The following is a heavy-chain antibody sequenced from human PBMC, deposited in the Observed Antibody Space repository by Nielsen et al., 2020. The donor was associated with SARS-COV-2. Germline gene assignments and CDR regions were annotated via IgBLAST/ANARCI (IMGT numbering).Heavy chain of an antibody. Sequence: GESLKISCAASGFTFSSYAMHWVRQAPGKGLEWVAVISYDGSNKYYADSVKGRFTFSRDGSKTTLYLQMNSLTADDTAVYYCARGGLRLGESFMAWGQGTLVSVSA. J-gene: IGHJ5*02. CDR3: ARGGLRLGESFMA. CDR1: GFTFSSYA. CDR2: ISYDGSNK. D-gene: IGHD3-16*01. V-gene: IGHV3-30-3*01.